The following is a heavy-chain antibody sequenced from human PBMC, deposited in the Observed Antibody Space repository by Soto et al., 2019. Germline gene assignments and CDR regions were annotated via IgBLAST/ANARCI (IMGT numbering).Heavy chain of an antibody. D-gene: IGHD3-3*01. CDR3: ARMIFGRSGEYYFDY. V-gene: IGHV2-70*11. J-gene: IGHJ4*02. Sequence: SGPTLVNPTQTHTLTCTFSGFSLSTSRMCESWIRQPPGKALEWLARIDWDDAKYFNTSLKTRLTVSKDTSKTQVVLTMTNMDPVDTATYYCARMIFGRSGEYYFDYWGQGILVTV. CDR2: IDWDDAK. CDR1: GFSLSTSRMC.